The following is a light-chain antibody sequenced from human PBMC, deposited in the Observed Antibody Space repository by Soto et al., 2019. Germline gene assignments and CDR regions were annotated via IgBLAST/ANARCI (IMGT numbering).Light chain of an antibody. CDR3: QHVANSDWT. V-gene: IGKV3-20*01. J-gene: IGKJ1*01. CDR1: QSVSSSQ. CDR2: AAS. Sequence: IVLTQSPDTLSLSPGERATLSCRASQSVSSSQLVWYQQKPGQAPRLLIYAASSRATGIPDRFSGSGSGTDFTLTVSELETEDFAVYYCQHVANSDWTFGLGTKVESK.